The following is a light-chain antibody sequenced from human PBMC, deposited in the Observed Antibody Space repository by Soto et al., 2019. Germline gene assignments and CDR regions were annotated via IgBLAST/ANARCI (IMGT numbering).Light chain of an antibody. CDR2: VAS. V-gene: IGKV1-39*01. CDR3: QQSYSTLSIS. CDR1: ESISRH. J-gene: IGKJ5*01. Sequence: DIQMTQSPSSLSASVGDRVTITCRASESISRHLNWYQQKPGKAPNLLIYVASTLQNGVPSRFSGSGSGTDFTLTISSLQPEDFATYYCQQSYSTLSISFGQGTRLEIK.